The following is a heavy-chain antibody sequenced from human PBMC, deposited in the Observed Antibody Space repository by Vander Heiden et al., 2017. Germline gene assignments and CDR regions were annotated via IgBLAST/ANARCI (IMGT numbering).Heavy chain of an antibody. V-gene: IGHV3-30*18. D-gene: IGHD4-4*01. CDR1: GFTFSSYG. Sequence: QVQLVESGGGVVQPDRSLRLSCAASGFTFSSYGMHWVRQAPGKGLEWVAVISYDGSNKYYADSVKGRFTISRDNSKNTLYLQMNSLRAEDTAVYYCAKTTVTKEGIDYWGQGTLVTVSS. J-gene: IGHJ4*02. CDR2: ISYDGSNK. CDR3: AKTTVTKEGIDY.